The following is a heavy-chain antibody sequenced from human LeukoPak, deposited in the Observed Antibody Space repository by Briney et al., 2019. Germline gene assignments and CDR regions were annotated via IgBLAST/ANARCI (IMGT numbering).Heavy chain of an antibody. Sequence: ASVKVSCKASGYTFTSYGISWVRQAPGQGLEWMGIINPRGGSTIYAQKFQGRVIMTRDTSTSTIYMELSSLRSEDTAVYYCARDDGTRHYGMDVWGQGTTVTVSS. V-gene: IGHV1-46*01. CDR1: GYTFTSYG. CDR2: INPRGGST. J-gene: IGHJ6*02. CDR3: ARDDGTRHYGMDV.